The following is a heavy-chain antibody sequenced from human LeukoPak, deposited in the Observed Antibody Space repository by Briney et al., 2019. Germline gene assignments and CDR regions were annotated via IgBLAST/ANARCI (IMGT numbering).Heavy chain of an antibody. CDR2: IIPIFGTA. V-gene: IGHV1-69*13. D-gene: IGHD5-24*01. J-gene: IGHJ4*02. CDR1: GGTFSSYA. CDR3: ASDRGDGYNLGY. Sequence: SVKVSCKASGGTFSSYAISWVRQAPGQGLEWMGGIIPIFGTANYAQKFQGRVTITADESTSTAYMELSSLRSEDTAVYYCASDRGDGYNLGYWGQGTLVTVSS.